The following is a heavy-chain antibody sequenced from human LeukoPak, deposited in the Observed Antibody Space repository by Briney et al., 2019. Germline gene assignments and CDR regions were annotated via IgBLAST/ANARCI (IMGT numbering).Heavy chain of an antibody. Sequence: SVKVSCKASGGTFSSYAISWVRQAPGQGLEWMGGIIPIFGTADYAQKFQGRVTITADESTSTAYMELSSLRSEDTAVYYCAILAVAGLVVDYWGQGTLVTVSS. D-gene: IGHD6-19*01. J-gene: IGHJ4*02. CDR1: GGTFSSYA. CDR2: IIPIFGTA. V-gene: IGHV1-69*13. CDR3: AILAVAGLVVDY.